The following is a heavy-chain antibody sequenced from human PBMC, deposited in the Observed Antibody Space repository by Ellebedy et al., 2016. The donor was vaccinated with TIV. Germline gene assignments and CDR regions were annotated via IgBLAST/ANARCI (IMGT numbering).Heavy chain of an antibody. CDR3: ARAWRDGYNFPLGDY. D-gene: IGHD5-24*01. J-gene: IGHJ4*02. CDR2: NSAYNGNT. Sequence: AASVKVSCKASGYTFTSYGISWVRHAPGQGLEWMRWNSAYNGNTNYAQKLQGRVTMTTDTSTSTAYMELRSLRSDDTAVYYCARAWRDGYNFPLGDYWGQGTLGTVSS. CDR1: GYTFTSYG. V-gene: IGHV1-18*01.